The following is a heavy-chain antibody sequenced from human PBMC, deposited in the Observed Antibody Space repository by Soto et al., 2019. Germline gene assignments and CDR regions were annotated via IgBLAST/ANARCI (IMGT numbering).Heavy chain of an antibody. Sequence: ASVKVSCKASGGTFSSYAIRWVRQAPGQGLEWMGGIIPIFGTANYAQKFQGRVTITADKSTSTAYMELSSLRSEDTAVYYCNVGISWALAFDIWGQGAMVTVSS. CDR3: NVGISWALAFDI. CDR1: GGTFSSYA. D-gene: IGHD1-26*01. J-gene: IGHJ3*02. CDR2: IIPIFGTA. V-gene: IGHV1-69*06.